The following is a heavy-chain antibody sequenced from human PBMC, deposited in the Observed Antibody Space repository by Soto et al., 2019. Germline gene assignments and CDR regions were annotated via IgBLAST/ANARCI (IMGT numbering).Heavy chain of an antibody. CDR2: ISGSGGVT. J-gene: IGHJ6*02. V-gene: IGHV3-23*01. CDR3: AKDRRIWFGGMDV. D-gene: IGHD3-10*01. CDR1: GFTFSNYA. Sequence: EVQLLESGGGLQQPGGSLRLSSAASGFTFSNYAMNWVRQAPGKGLEWVSAISGSGGVTYYADSVKGRFTISRDNSNNTQYLQMDSLRAEDTAVYYCAKDRRIWFGGMDVWGPGTTVTVSS.